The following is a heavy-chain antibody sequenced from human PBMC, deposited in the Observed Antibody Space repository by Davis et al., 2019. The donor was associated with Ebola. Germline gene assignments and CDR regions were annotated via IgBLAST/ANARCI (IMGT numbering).Heavy chain of an antibody. V-gene: IGHV3-30-3*01. CDR2: ISYDGSNK. Sequence: GESLKISCAASGFTFSSYAMHWVRQAPGKGLEWVAVISYDGSNKYYADSVKGRFTISRDNSKNTLYLQMNSLRAENTAVYYCAREGLLWFGESYYYYMDVWGKGTTVTVSS. CDR1: GFTFSSYA. D-gene: IGHD3-10*01. J-gene: IGHJ6*03. CDR3: AREGLLWFGESYYYYMDV.